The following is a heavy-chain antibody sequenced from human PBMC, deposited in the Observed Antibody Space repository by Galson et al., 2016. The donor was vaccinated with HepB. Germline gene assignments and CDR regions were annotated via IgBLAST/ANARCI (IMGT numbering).Heavy chain of an antibody. V-gene: IGHV3-15*01. CDR1: GFTFSDYY. D-gene: IGHD2/OR15-2a*01. J-gene: IGHJ3*02. Sequence: SLRLSCAASGFTFSDYYMTWIRQAPGKGLEWVGRIKIKTDGGTTDYAAPVRGRFTISRDDSKNTLYLQMNSLKTEDTAVYYCTRIIKGGAFDIWGQGTMVTVSS. CDR2: IKIKTDGGTT. CDR3: TRIIKGGAFDI.